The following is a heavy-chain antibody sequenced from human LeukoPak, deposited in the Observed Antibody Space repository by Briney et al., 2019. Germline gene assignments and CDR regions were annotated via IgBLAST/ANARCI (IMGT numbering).Heavy chain of an antibody. CDR2: ISGSGGST. CDR1: GFTFSSYA. V-gene: IGHV3-23*01. CDR3: ARETQWYSGYGAQVDY. Sequence: GGSLRLSCAASGFTFSSYAMSWVRQAPGKGLEWVSAISGSGGSTYYADSVKGRFTISRDNAKNSLYLQMNSLRAEDTAVYYCARETQWYSGYGAQVDYWGQGTLVTVSS. D-gene: IGHD5-12*01. J-gene: IGHJ4*02.